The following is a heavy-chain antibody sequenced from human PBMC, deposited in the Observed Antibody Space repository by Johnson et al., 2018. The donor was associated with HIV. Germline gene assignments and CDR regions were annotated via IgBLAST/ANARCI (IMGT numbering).Heavy chain of an antibody. CDR1: GFTFSSYA. D-gene: IGHD5-18*01. V-gene: IGHV3-30-3*01. J-gene: IGHJ3*02. CDR2: ISYDGSNK. CDR3: ARLPSGYSRDAFHI. Sequence: VQLVESGGGVVQPGRSLRLSCAASGFTFSSYAMHWVRQAPGKGLEWVAVISYDGSNKYYADSVKGRFTISRDNSKKTLYRQMHSLRAEDTAFYDCARLPSGYSRDAFHIWGQGTMVTVSS.